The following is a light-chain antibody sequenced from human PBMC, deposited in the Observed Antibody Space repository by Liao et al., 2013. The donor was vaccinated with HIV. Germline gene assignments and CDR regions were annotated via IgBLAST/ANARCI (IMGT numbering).Light chain of an antibody. Sequence: SYELTQPPSVSVAPGKTARITCGGNNIGSKSVHWYQQKPGQAPVLVIYYDSDRPSGIPERFSGSNSGNTATLTISRVEAGDEADYYCQVWDRTLRVFGPGTKVSVL. V-gene: IGLV3-21*01. CDR2: YDS. J-gene: IGLJ1*01. CDR3: QVWDRTLRV. CDR1: NIGSKS.